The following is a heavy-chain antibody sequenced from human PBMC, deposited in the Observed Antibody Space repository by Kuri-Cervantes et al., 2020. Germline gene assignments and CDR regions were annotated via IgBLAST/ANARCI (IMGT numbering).Heavy chain of an antibody. J-gene: IGHJ5*02. CDR1: GYTFTSYY. D-gene: IGHD3-10*01. CDR2: INPSGGST. Sequence: ASVKVSCKASGYTFTSYYMHWVRQAPGQGLEWMGIINPSGGSTSYAQKFQGRVTMTRDTSASTAYMELSSLRSEDTAVYYCARVRGVYNWLDPWGQGTLVTVFS. CDR3: ARVRGVYNWLDP. V-gene: IGHV1-46*01.